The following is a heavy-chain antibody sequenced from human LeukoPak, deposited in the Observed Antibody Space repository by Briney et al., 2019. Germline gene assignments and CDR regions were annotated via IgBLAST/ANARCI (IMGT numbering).Heavy chain of an antibody. J-gene: IGHJ4*02. Sequence: PGGSLRLSCAASEFTFSSYWMSWVRQAPGKGLEWVAVISYDGSTKYYADSVKGRFTISRDNSKNTLYLQMNSLRTEDTAVYYCARDWFHAIDYWGQGTLVTVSS. CDR1: EFTFSSYW. V-gene: IGHV3-30*03. CDR2: ISYDGSTK. D-gene: IGHD2/OR15-2a*01. CDR3: ARDWFHAIDY.